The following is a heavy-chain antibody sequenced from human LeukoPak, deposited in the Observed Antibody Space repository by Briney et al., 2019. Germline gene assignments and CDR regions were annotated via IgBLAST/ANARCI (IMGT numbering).Heavy chain of an antibody. Sequence: GGSLRLSCEVSGLTFSTADMHWVRQTPGKGLEWVAFIRSGGNDKYHAGSVKGRFTISRDNSKNTLLLQMNSLRTEDTAVYYCAKDLFGSGSYEYWGQGTLVTVSS. V-gene: IGHV3-30*02. J-gene: IGHJ4*02. CDR2: IRSGGNDK. D-gene: IGHD3-10*01. CDR3: AKDLFGSGSYEY. CDR1: GLTFSTAD.